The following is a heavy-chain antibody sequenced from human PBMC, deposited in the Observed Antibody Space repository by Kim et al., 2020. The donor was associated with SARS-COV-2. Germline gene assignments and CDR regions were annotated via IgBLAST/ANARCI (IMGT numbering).Heavy chain of an antibody. Sequence: SETLSLTCTVSGCSISSYYWSWIRQPPGKGLEWIGYIYYSGSTNYNPSLKSRVTISLDTSKNQFSLQLSSVTAADTAVYYCARDTGAAAGVDYWGQGTLVTVSS. CDR2: IYYSGST. J-gene: IGHJ4*02. V-gene: IGHV4-59*13. CDR1: GCSISSYY. CDR3: ARDTGAAAGVDY. D-gene: IGHD6-13*01.